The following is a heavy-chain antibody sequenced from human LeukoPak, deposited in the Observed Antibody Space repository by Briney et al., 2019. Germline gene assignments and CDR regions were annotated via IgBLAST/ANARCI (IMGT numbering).Heavy chain of an antibody. J-gene: IGHJ4*02. D-gene: IGHD1-1*01. CDR1: GFTFSSYS. V-gene: IGHV3-21*01. Sequence: GGSLRLSCAASGFTFSSYSMKWVRQAPGKGLEWVSSISSSSTYIYYPDSVKGRFTVSRDNAKNSLYLQMNSLRAEDTAVYYCARDRGYADYWGQGDLVTVSS. CDR2: ISSSSTYI. CDR3: ARDRGYADY.